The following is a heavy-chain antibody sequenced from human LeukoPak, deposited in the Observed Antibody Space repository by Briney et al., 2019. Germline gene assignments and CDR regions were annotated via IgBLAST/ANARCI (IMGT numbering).Heavy chain of an antibody. Sequence: GGSLRLSCAASGFILSDYGMHWVRQAPGKGLEWVAVISYDGHNKYYADSVKGRFTISRDNSKNTVYVQMNSLRAEDTALYYCAKVTAGAKWAAFDIWGQGTMVTVSS. V-gene: IGHV3-30*18. CDR2: ISYDGHNK. CDR3: AKVTAGAKWAAFDI. D-gene: IGHD1-26*01. CDR1: GFILSDYG. J-gene: IGHJ3*02.